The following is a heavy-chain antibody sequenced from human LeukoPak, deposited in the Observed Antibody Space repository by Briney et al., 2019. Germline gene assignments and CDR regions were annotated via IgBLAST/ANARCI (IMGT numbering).Heavy chain of an antibody. J-gene: IGHJ2*01. CDR1: GASISGPF. V-gene: IGHV4-59*11. Sequence: SETLSLTCSVSGASISGPFWVWIRQFPDKRLEWIGSAHYSSPPIYKPHLKSRVTMSLDMSTNHIYLELTSVAAFDTCIYYCARGETWSWHLTLWGRGTLVTVS. CDR2: AHYSSPP. D-gene: IGHD1-26*01. CDR3: ARGETWSWHLTL.